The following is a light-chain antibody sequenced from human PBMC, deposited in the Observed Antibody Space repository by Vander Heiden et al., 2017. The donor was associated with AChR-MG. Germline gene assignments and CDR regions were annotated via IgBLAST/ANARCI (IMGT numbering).Light chain of an antibody. CDR3: CSYAGRPLV. V-gene: IGLV2-11*01. J-gene: IGLJ2*01. CDR2: DVS. Sequence: QSALTQPRSVSGSPGQSVTISCTGTSSDVGGYNSVSWYQQHPGNAPNLIIYDVSKRPAGVPDRFSGSKSGNTASLTISGRQAEDEAYYYCCSYAGRPLVFGGGTKLTVL. CDR1: SSDVGGYNS.